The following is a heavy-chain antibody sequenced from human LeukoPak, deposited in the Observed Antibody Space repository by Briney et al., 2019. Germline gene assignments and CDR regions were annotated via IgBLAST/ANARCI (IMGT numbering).Heavy chain of an antibody. V-gene: IGHV3-30*04. CDR1: GFTFSSYA. CDR3: ARERSSSCDS. Sequence: PGRSLRLSCAASGFTFSSYAMHWVRQAPGKGLEWVAVISYDGSNKYYADSVKGRFTISRDNSKNTLYLQMNSLRAEDTAVYYCARERSSSCDSWGQGTLVTVSS. D-gene: IGHD6-13*01. CDR2: ISYDGSNK. J-gene: IGHJ4*02.